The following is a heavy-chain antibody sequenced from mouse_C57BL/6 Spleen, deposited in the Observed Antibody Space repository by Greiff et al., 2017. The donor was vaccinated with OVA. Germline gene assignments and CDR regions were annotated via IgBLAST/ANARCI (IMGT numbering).Heavy chain of an antibody. D-gene: IGHD1-1*01. Sequence: DVQLVESGGGLVKPGGSLKLSCAASGFTFSSYAMSWVRQTPEKRLEWVATISDGGSYTYYPDNVKGRFTISRDNAKNNLYLQMSHLKSEDTAMYYCARDRSSSLYAMDYWGQGTSVTVSS. CDR1: GFTFSSYA. J-gene: IGHJ4*01. CDR2: ISDGGSYT. V-gene: IGHV5-4*01. CDR3: ARDRSSSLYAMDY.